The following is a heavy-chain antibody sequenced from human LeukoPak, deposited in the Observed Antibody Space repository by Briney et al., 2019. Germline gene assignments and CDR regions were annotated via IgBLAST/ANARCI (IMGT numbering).Heavy chain of an antibody. CDR2: IIPIFGTA. J-gene: IGHJ5*02. CDR1: GYTFTSYG. D-gene: IGHD3-3*01. V-gene: IGHV1-69*13. Sequence: SVKVSCKASGYTFTSYGISWVRQAPGQGLEWMGGIIPIFGTANYAQKFQGRVTITADESTSTAYMELSSLRSEDTAVYYCARRLGFLEWLSSGYWFDPWGQGALVTVSS. CDR3: ARRLGFLEWLSSGYWFDP.